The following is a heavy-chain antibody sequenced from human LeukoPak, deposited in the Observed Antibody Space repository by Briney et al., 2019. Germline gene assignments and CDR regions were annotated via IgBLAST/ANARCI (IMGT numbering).Heavy chain of an antibody. J-gene: IGHJ4*02. CDR3: ATEVFGSGSCPDY. CDR2: IWHDGSNK. Sequence: GGSLRLSCAASGFTFSSYAIHWVRQAPGKGLEWVALIWHDGSNKYYSDSVKGLFTISRDNSKNTAFLQMNSLRAEDTAVYYCATEVFGSGSCPDYWGQGTLVTVSS. D-gene: IGHD3-10*01. V-gene: IGHV3-33*01. CDR1: GFTFSSYA.